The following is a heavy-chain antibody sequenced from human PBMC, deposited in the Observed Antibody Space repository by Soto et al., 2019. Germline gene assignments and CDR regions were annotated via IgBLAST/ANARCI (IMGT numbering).Heavy chain of an antibody. CDR2: IIPIFGTA. CDR3: ARVRVPGLDFDY. Sequence: ASVKVSCKASGGTFSSYAISWVRQAPGQGLEWMGGIIPIFGTANYAQKFQGRVTITADESTSTAYMELSSLRSEDTAVYYCARVRVPGLDFDYWGQGTLVTVSS. V-gene: IGHV1-69*13. D-gene: IGHD3-3*01. J-gene: IGHJ4*02. CDR1: GGTFSSYA.